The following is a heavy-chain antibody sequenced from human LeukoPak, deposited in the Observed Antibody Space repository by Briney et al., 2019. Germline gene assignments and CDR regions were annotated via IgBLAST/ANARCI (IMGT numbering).Heavy chain of an antibody. D-gene: IGHD2-2*01. CDR1: GGSFSGYY. CDR2: INHSGST. Sequence: SETLSLTCAVSGGSFSGYYRSWIRQPPGKGLEWIGEINHSGSTNYNPSLKSRVTISVDTSKNQFSLKLSSVTAADTAVYYCARGGIVVVPAAQYYFDYWGQGTLVTVSS. V-gene: IGHV4-34*01. CDR3: ARGGIVVVPAAQYYFDY. J-gene: IGHJ4*02.